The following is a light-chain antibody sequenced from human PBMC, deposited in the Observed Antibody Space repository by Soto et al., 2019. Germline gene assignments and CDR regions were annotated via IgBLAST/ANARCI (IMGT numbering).Light chain of an antibody. J-gene: IGKJ1*01. Sequence: SVLTQCPVTLSLSPGERSTVSFRTIHRTSNSYFAWSQQKPGQAPRLLIYGTSSRATGVPDRFTGSGSGTDFTLTISRLEPEDFAVYYCHQSVVSRWTFGQGTKV. CDR1: HRTSNSY. CDR3: HQSVVSRWT. CDR2: GTS. V-gene: IGKV3-20*01.